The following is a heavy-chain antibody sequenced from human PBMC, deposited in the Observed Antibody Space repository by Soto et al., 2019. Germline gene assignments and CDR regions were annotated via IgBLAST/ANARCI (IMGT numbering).Heavy chain of an antibody. CDR2: IIPIFGTA. J-gene: IGHJ6*02. Sequence: QVQLVQSGAEVKKPGSSVKVSCKASGGTFSSYAISWVRQAPGQGLEWMGGIIPIFGTANYAQKFQGRVTITAEESTSTAYMELSSLRSEDTAVYYCARGLGVVAATSYYYYGMDVWGQGTTVTVSS. CDR1: GGTFSSYA. D-gene: IGHD2-15*01. CDR3: ARGLGVVAATSYYYYGMDV. V-gene: IGHV1-69*01.